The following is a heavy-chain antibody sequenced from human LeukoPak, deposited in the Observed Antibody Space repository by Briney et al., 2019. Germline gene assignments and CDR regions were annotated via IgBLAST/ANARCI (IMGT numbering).Heavy chain of an antibody. J-gene: IGHJ6*04. CDR1: GYTFTSYY. CDR2: INPSGGST. V-gene: IGHV1-46*03. Sequence: ASVKVSCKASGYTFTSYYMHWVRQAPGQGLEWMGIINPSGGSTSYAQKFQGRVTMTRDTSTSTVYMELSSLRSEDTAVYYCASGGAQIVATTLHYYYGMDVWGKGTTVAVSS. CDR3: ASGGAQIVATTLHYYYGMDV. D-gene: IGHD5-12*01.